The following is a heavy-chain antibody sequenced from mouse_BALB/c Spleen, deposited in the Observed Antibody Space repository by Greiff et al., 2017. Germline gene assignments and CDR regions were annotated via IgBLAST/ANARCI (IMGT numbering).Heavy chain of an antibody. D-gene: IGHD1-1*01. V-gene: IGHV1-7*01. CDR2: INPSTGYT. CDR3: AREEYYGSSYWFAY. J-gene: IGHJ3*01. Sequence: VKLMESGAELAKPGASVKMSCKASGYTFTSYWMHWVKQRPGQGLEWIGYINPSTGYTEYNQKFKDKATLTADKSSSTAYMQLSSLTSEDSAVYYCAREEYYGSSYWFAYWGQGTLVTVSA. CDR1: GYTFTSYW.